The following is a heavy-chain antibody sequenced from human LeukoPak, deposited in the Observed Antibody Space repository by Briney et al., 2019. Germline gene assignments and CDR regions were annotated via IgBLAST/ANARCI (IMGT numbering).Heavy chain of an antibody. CDR3: ARLRKLTYGTADY. Sequence: SETLSLTCTVSGGSISSSSYYWGWIRQPPGKGLEWIGSIYYSGSTYYNPSLKSRVTISVDTSKNQFSLKLSSVTAADTAVYYCARLRKLTYGTADYWGQGTLVTVSS. J-gene: IGHJ4*02. D-gene: IGHD1-1*01. CDR2: IYYSGST. CDR1: GGSISSSSYY. V-gene: IGHV4-39*01.